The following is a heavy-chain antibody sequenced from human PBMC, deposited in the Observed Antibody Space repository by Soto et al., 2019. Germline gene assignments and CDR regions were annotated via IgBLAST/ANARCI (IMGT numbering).Heavy chain of an antibody. CDR1: GFTFSSYW. CDR2: IKKDGSEK. D-gene: IGHD6-6*01. CDR3: ARGGIAARPFDY. V-gene: IGHV3-7*01. Sequence: PGGSLRLSCAASGFTFSSYWMSWVRQATGKGLEWVANIKKDGSEKYYVDAVKGRFTISRDNAKNSQFLKMNSLRAEDMAVYYCARGGIAARPFDYWGQGTLVTVS. J-gene: IGHJ4*02.